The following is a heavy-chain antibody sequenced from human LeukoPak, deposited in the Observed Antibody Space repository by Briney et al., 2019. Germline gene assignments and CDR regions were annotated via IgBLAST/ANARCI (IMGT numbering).Heavy chain of an antibody. V-gene: IGHV1-69*05. CDR1: GGTFSSYA. D-gene: IGHD5-18*01. Sequence: ASVKVSCKASGGTFSSYAISWVRQAPGQGLEWMGGIIPIFGTANYAQKFRGRVTITTDESTSTAYMELSSLRSEDTAVYYCARGPTWIQLWLSSRYYYYMDVWGKGTTVTVSS. J-gene: IGHJ6*03. CDR3: ARGPTWIQLWLSSRYYYYMDV. CDR2: IIPIFGTA.